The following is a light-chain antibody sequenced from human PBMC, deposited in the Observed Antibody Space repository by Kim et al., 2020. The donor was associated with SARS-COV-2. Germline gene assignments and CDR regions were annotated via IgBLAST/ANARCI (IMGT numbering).Light chain of an antibody. CDR3: SAWDSSLSAWV. V-gene: IGLV10-54*01. J-gene: IGLJ3*02. CDR1: SNNVGNEG. Sequence: QTATLTCPGNSNNVGNEGAAWLQQHQGHPPKLLSYRNNNRPSGISERLSASRSGNTASLTITGLQPEDEADYYCSAWDSSLSAWVFGGGTKLTVL. CDR2: RNN.